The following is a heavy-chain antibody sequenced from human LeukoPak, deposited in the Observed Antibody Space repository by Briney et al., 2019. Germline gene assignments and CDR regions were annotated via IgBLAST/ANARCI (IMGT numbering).Heavy chain of an antibody. Sequence: SETLSLTCAVYGGSFSGYYWSWIRQPPGKGLEWIGEINHSGSTNYNPSLKSRVTISVDTSKNQFSLKLSSVTAADTAVYYCARVVVIDSSPDYWGQGTLVTVSS. CDR1: GGSFSGYY. V-gene: IGHV4-34*01. CDR3: ARVVVIDSSPDY. J-gene: IGHJ4*02. CDR2: INHSGST. D-gene: IGHD3-22*01.